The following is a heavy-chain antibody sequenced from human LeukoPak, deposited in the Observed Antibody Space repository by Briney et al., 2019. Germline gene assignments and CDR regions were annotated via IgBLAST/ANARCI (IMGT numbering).Heavy chain of an antibody. CDR1: GFTVRSNY. D-gene: IGHD6-19*01. V-gene: IGHV3-53*01. Sequence: GSLRLSCAASGFTVRSNYMGWVRQAPGKGLEWVSIIYSGGNTNYADSVKGRFTISRDNSRNTLYLQMNSLRAEDTAVYYCAKVASDSSGWYHFDYWGQGTLVNDCS. J-gene: IGHJ4*02. CDR2: IYSGGNT. CDR3: AKVASDSSGWYHFDY.